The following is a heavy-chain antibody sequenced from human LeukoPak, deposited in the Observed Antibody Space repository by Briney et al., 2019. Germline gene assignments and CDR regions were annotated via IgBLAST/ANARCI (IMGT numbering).Heavy chain of an antibody. Sequence: SETLSLTCAVYGGSFSGYYWSWIRQPPGKGLEWIGEINHSGSTNYNPSLKSRITISVDTSKNQFSLKLSSVTAADTAVYYCARGGGITIFGVVIVLTRWFDPWGQGTPVTVSS. D-gene: IGHD3-3*01. J-gene: IGHJ5*02. V-gene: IGHV4-34*01. CDR3: ARGGGITIFGVVIVLTRWFDP. CDR1: GGSFSGYY. CDR2: INHSGST.